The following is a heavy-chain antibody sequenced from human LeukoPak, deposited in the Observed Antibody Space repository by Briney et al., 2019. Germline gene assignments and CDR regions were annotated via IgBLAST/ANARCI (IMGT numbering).Heavy chain of an antibody. CDR2: IYYSGST. D-gene: IGHD2-21*02. V-gene: IGHV4-59*08. CDR1: GGSISSYY. CDR3: ARHRQYGRAYCGGDCYPNEYYFDY. Sequence: PSETLSLTCTVSGGSISSYYWSWIRQPPGKGLEWIGYIYYSGSTNYNPSLKSRVTISVDTSKNQFSLKLSSVTAADTAVYYCARHRQYGRAYCGGDCYPNEYYFDYWGQGTLVTVSS. J-gene: IGHJ4*02.